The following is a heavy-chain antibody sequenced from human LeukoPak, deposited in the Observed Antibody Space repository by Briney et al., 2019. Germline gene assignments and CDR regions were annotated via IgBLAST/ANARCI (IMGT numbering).Heavy chain of an antibody. CDR2: ISGSGGST. Sequence: GGSLRLSCAASGFTFSSYAMSWVHQAPGKGLEWVSAISGSGGSTYYADSVKGRFTISRDNSKNTLYLQMNSLRAEDTAVYYCAKDAGTSRNPSYYYYGMDVWGQGTTVTVSS. CDR1: GFTFSSYA. J-gene: IGHJ6*02. CDR3: AKDAGTSRNPSYYYYGMDV. D-gene: IGHD2-2*01. V-gene: IGHV3-23*01.